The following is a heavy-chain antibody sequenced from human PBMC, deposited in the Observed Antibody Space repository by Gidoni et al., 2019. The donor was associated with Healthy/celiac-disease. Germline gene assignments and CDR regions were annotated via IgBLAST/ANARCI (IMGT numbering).Heavy chain of an antibody. Sequence: QVQLVQSGAEVKKPGASVKVSCKASGYTCTSYGISWVRPAPGQGLEWMGWISGHNGNTTYAQQLQGRVTMPTDTSTSTAYMELRSLRSYDTAVYYCARDSYNWNYLDSYYGMDVWGQGTTVTVSS. CDR2: ISGHNGNT. CDR1: GYTCTSYG. D-gene: IGHD1-7*01. CDR3: ARDSYNWNYLDSYYGMDV. V-gene: IGHV1-18*01. J-gene: IGHJ6*02.